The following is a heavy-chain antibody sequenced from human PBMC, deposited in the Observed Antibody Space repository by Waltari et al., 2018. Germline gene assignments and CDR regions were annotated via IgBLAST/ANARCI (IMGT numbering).Heavy chain of an antibody. CDR2: IYYSGST. J-gene: IGHJ4*02. CDR3: ATATITEGYFDY. CDR1: GGSISSSSYY. V-gene: IGHV4-39*01. Sequence: QLQLQESGPGLVKPSETLSLTCTVSGGSISSSSYYWGWIRQPPGKGLEWIGSIYYSGSTYYNPSLKSRVTISVDTSKNQFSLKLSSVTAADTAVYYCATATITEGYFDYWGQGTLVTVSS.